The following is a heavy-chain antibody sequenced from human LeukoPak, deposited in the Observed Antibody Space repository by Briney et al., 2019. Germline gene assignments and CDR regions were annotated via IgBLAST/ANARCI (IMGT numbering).Heavy chain of an antibody. CDR2: IIPILGIA. Sequence: SVKVSCKASGGTFSSYAISWVRQAPGQGLEWMGRIIPILGIANYAQKFQGRATITDDKSTSTAYMELSSLRAEDAVVYFGARAGRDGYNYHYWGQGNLVTVSP. D-gene: IGHD5-24*01. CDR3: ARAGRDGYNYHY. CDR1: GGTFSSYA. J-gene: IGHJ4*02. V-gene: IGHV1-69*04.